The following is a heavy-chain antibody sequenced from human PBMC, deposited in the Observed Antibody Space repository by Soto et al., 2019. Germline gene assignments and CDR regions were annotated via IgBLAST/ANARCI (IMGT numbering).Heavy chain of an antibody. J-gene: IGHJ6*04. V-gene: IGHV3-66*01. CDR3: ERDDVLCDGGRCYGVPLDV. D-gene: IGHD2-15*01. Sequence: EVQLVESGGGLVQPGGSLRLSCAASGFTVSSKYMSWVRQAPGKGLEWVSLIQNVGPTYYADSVKGRFTISRDTSENTVHLQMDSLRAEDTAVYYCERDDVLCDGGRCYGVPLDVWGKVTTVTVSS. CDR2: IQNVGPT. CDR1: GFTVSSKY.